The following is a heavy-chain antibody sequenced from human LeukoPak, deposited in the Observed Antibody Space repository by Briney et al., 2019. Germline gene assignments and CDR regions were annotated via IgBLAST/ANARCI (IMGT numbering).Heavy chain of an antibody. CDR2: ISRISTAI. CDR1: GFTFDYFA. D-gene: IGHD5-24*01. Sequence: PGGSLRLSCAASGFTFDYFAMSWVRQTPGKGLEWIAYISRISTAIQYADSVKGRFTISRDNGENSLVLQMNSLRVEDTALYYCARDGYNWADLWGQGTLVTVSS. CDR3: ARDGYNWADL. J-gene: IGHJ5*02. V-gene: IGHV3-48*01.